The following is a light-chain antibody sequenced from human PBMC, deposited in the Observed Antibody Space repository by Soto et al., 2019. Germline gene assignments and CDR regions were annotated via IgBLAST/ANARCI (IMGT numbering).Light chain of an antibody. CDR2: AAS. Sequence: DIQMTQSPSSLSASVGDRVTITCRASQSISSYLNWYQQKPGKAPKLLIYAASSLQSGVPSRFSGSGSGTDFTLTISSLQPEDFATYYYQQSYSTPPEYTFGQGTKLEIK. CDR3: QQSYSTPPEYT. J-gene: IGKJ2*01. CDR1: QSISSY. V-gene: IGKV1-39*01.